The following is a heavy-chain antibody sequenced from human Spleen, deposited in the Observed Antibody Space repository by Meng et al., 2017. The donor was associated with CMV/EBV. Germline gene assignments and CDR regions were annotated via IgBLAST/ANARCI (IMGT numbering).Heavy chain of an antibody. CDR3: ARGEGPHRRFDP. J-gene: IGHJ5*02. D-gene: IGHD1-26*01. V-gene: IGHV1-69*05. CDR2: IIPIFGTA. CDR1: GGTFSSYA. Sequence: SVKVSCKASGGTFSSYAISWVRQAPGQGLEWMGGIIPIFGTANYAQKFQGRVTITTDESTSTAYMELSSLRSEDTAVYYCARGEGPHRRFDPWGQGTLVTVSS.